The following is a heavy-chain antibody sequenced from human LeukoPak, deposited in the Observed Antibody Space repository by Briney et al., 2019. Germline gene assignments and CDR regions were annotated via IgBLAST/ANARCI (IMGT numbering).Heavy chain of an antibody. D-gene: IGHD2-2*02. J-gene: IGHJ6*02. CDR2: INSDGSST. Sequence: GGSLRLSCAASGFTFSSYWMHWVRQAPGKGLVWVSRINSDGSSTSYADSVKGRFTISRDNAKNTLYLQMNSLRAEDTAVYYCARIPAAIQVSYYYGMDVWGQGTTVTVSS. CDR3: ARIPAAIQVSYYYGMDV. V-gene: IGHV3-74*01. CDR1: GFTFSSYW.